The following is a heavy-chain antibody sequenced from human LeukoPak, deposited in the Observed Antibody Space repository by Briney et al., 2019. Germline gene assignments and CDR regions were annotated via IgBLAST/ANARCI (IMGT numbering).Heavy chain of an antibody. D-gene: IGHD2/OR15-2a*01. CDR3: ARDENSWTYAFDI. V-gene: IGHV3-33*01. Sequence: GGSLRLSCAASGFTFSSYGMHWVRQAPGKGLEWVAVIWYDGSNKHYADSVKGRFTISRDNSKNTLYLQMNSLRAEDTAVYYCARDENSWTYAFDIWGQGTMVTVSS. J-gene: IGHJ3*02. CDR1: GFTFSSYG. CDR2: IWYDGSNK.